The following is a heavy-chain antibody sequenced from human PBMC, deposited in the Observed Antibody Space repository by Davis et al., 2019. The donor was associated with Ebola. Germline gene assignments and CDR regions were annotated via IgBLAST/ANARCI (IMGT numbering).Heavy chain of an antibody. Sequence: GGSLRLSCAASGFTFSSNSMNWVRQAPGKGLEWVSFISSSSNYIYYADSVKGRFTVSRDNAKNSLYLQMNSLRAEDTAVYYCVRDPALVVTGGGWLFDLWGRGTLVTVSS. D-gene: IGHD2-21*02. CDR1: GFTFSSNS. CDR3: VRDPALVVTGGGWLFDL. V-gene: IGHV3-21*01. CDR2: ISSSSNYI. J-gene: IGHJ2*01.